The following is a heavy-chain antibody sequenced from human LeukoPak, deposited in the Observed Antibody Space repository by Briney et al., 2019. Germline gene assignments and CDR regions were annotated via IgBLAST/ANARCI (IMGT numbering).Heavy chain of an antibody. Sequence: GGSLRLSCAASGFTFSSYSMNWVRQAPGKGLEWVSYISTSISTIYYADSVKGRFTISRDNAKNSLYLQMNSLRADDTALYYCARDSNEGFYYYMDVWGKGTTVTISS. CDR2: ISTSISTI. CDR3: ARDSNEGFYYYMDV. J-gene: IGHJ6*03. V-gene: IGHV3-48*01. CDR1: GFTFSSYS. D-gene: IGHD3-3*02.